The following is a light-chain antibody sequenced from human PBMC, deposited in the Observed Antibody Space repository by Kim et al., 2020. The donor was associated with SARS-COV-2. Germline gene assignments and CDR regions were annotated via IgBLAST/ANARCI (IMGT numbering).Light chain of an antibody. V-gene: IGLV3-1*01. CDR1: KLGDKY. J-gene: IGLJ2*01. CDR2: QDS. CDR3: QAWDSSTAV. Sequence: SYELTQPPSVSVSPGRTASITCSVDKLGDKYACWYQQKPGQSPVLVIYQDSQRPSGIPERFSGSNSGNTATLTISGTQAMDEADYYCQAWDSSTAVFGGG.